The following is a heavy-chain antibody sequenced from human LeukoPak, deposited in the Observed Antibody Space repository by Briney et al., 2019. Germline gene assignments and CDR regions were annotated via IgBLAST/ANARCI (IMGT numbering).Heavy chain of an antibody. CDR1: GGTFSSYA. CDR3: ARGSRGYSGYDCDY. Sequence: SVTVSCKASGGTFSSYAISWVRQAPGQGLEWMGRIIPILGIANYAQKFQGRVTITADKSTSTAYMELSSLRSEDTAVYYCARGSRGYSGYDCDYWGQGTLVTVSS. J-gene: IGHJ4*02. V-gene: IGHV1-69*04. CDR2: IIPILGIA. D-gene: IGHD5-12*01.